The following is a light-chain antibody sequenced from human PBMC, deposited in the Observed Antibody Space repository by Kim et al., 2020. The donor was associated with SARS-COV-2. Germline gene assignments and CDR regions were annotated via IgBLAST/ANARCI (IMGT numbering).Light chain of an antibody. Sequence: EIVMTQSPATLSVSPGERATLSCRASESISNNLAWYQHKPGQAPRLLIYGASTRATGIPARFSGSGSGTDFTLTVSSLQSEDFAVYYCHQYKCCPPGDTLGQGTKLEI. CDR3: HQYKCCPPGDT. CDR2: GAS. CDR1: ESISNN. J-gene: IGKJ2*01. V-gene: IGKV3-15*01.